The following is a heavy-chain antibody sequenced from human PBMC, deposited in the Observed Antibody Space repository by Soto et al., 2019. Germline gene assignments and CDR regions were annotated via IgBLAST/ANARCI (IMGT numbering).Heavy chain of an antibody. V-gene: IGHV3-30*18. CDR2: ISYDGSNK. Sequence: QVQLVESGGGVVQPGRSLRLSCAASGFTLSSYGMHWVGRAQGKGLGGGAVISYDGSNKYYADSVKGRFTISRDNSKNTLYLQMNSLRAEDTAVYYCAKPLNTYYDFWSALYVGFDYWGQGTLVTVSS. D-gene: IGHD3-3*01. CDR1: GFTLSSYG. CDR3: AKPLNTYYDFWSALYVGFDY. J-gene: IGHJ4*02.